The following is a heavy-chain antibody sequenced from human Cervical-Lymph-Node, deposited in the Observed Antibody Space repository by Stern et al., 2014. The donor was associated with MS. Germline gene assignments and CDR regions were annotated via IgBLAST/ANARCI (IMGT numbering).Heavy chain of an antibody. D-gene: IGHD4-17*01. CDR2: IVPLFGKP. J-gene: IGHJ6*02. CDR3: ASPLTATSVPFGYYGMDV. Sequence: VQLVESGAEVMKPGSSVKVSCKASGGTFSNYATSWVRQAPGQGLEWMGGIVPLFGKPNYAQKFQGRVTITADESTSTAYMDLSSLRSEDTAVYYCASPLTATSVPFGYYGMDVWGQGTTVTVS. V-gene: IGHV1-69*01. CDR1: GGTFSNYA.